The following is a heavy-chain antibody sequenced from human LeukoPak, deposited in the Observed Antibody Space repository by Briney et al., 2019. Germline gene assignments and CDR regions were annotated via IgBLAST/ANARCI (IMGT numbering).Heavy chain of an antibody. J-gene: IGHJ6*02. CDR1: GFTFSSYS. V-gene: IGHV3-48*02. D-gene: IGHD6-13*01. CDR2: ISSSSSTI. CDR3: ARRRSSSWLDYYYYGMDV. Sequence: GGSPRLSCAASGFTFSSYSMDWVRQAPGKGLEWVSYISSSSSTIYYADSVKGRFTISRDNAKNSLYLQMNSLRDEDTAVYYCARRRSSSWLDYYYYGMDVWGQGTTVTVSS.